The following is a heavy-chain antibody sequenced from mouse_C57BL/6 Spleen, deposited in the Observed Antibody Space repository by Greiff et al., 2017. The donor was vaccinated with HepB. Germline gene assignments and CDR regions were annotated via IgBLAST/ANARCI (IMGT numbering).Heavy chain of an antibody. CDR1: GYTFTDYN. D-gene: IGHD2-1*01. Sequence: VQLQQSGPELVKPGASVKIPCKASGYTFTDYNMDWVKQSHGKSLEWIGDINPNNGGTIYNQKFKGKATLTVDKSSSTAYMERRSLTSEDTAVYYCAREGLYYGNYGFAYWGQGTLVTVSA. CDR2: INPNNGGT. CDR3: AREGLYYGNYGFAY. J-gene: IGHJ3*01. V-gene: IGHV1-18*01.